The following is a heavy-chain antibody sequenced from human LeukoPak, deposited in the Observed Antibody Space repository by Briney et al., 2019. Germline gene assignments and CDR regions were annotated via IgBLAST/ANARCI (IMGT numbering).Heavy chain of an antibody. CDR1: GFTFSSYW. V-gene: IGHV3-7*01. D-gene: IGHD6-19*01. CDR3: ASGPYVQWLAPFDY. Sequence: PGGSLRLSCAASGFTFSSYWMSWVRQAPGKGLEWVANIKQDGSEKYYVDSVKGRFTISRDNAKNSLYLQMNSLRAEDTAVYHCASGPYVQWLAPFDYWGQGTLVTVSS. CDR2: IKQDGSEK. J-gene: IGHJ4*02.